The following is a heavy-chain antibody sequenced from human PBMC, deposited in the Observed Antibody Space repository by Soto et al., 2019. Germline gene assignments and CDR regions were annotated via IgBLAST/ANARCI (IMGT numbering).Heavy chain of an antibody. CDR3: ARGGQGLAPYALDV. Sequence: QVQLVESGGGVAQPGMSLRLSCTVSGFTFSGHAMHWVRQAPGKGLEWVTQIWYDGSNKYYAESVKGRFTISRDNSKHTLYLQMNRLRVEVTAVYSWARGGQGLAPYALDVWGQGTSVTVSS. V-gene: IGHV3-33*01. J-gene: IGHJ6*01. CDR2: IWYDGSNK. CDR1: GFTFSGHA. D-gene: IGHD6-19*01.